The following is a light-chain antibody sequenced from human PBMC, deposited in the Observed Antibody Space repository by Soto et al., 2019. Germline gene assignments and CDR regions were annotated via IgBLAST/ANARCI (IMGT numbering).Light chain of an antibody. J-gene: IGKJ1*01. CDR2: GAS. Sequence: EIVVTQSPGTLSLSPGERATLSCRASQSVRSTHLAWYQQKPGQAPRLLIYGASSRATGIPDRFSGSGSGTDFTLTISRLEPEDFAVYYCQHDTYSPEWTFGPGTKVEIK. CDR1: QSVRSTH. CDR3: QHDTYSPEWT. V-gene: IGKV3-20*01.